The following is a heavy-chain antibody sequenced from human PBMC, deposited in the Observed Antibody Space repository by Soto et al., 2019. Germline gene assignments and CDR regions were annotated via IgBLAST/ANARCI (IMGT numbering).Heavy chain of an antibody. CDR1: GFTFSSYA. CDR3: AKDRAYCGGDCYDNWFDP. Sequence: PVGSLRLSCAASGFTFSSYAMSWVRQAPGKGLEWVSAISGSGGSTYYADSVKGRFTISRDNSKNTLYLQMNSLRAEDTAVYYCAKDRAYCGGDCYDNWFDPWGQGTLVTVSS. J-gene: IGHJ5*02. CDR2: ISGSGGST. V-gene: IGHV3-23*01. D-gene: IGHD2-21*02.